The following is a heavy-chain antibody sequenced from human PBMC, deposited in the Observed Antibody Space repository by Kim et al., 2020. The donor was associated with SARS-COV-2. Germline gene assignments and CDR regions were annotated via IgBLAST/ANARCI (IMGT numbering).Heavy chain of an antibody. J-gene: IGHJ4*02. D-gene: IGHD3-22*01. CDR2: INHSGST. CDR1: GGSFSGYY. V-gene: IGHV4-34*01. CDR3: ARLLLYYYDSSGYFSARVHIFDY. Sequence: SETLSLTCAVYGGSFSGYYWSWIRQPPGKGLEWIGEINHSGSTNYNPSLKSRVTISVDTSKNQFSLKLSSVTAADTAVYYCARLLLYYYDSSGYFSARVHIFDYWGQGTLVTVSS.